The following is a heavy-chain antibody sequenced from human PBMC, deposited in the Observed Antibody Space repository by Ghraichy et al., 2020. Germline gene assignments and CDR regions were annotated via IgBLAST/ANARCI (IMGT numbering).Heavy chain of an antibody. Sequence: SQTLSLTCVISGDSVSSTSAAWNWIRQSPSGGLEWLGRTYYRSKWFYDYAVSVKSRITIDADTSKNHFSLNLNSVTPDDTAIYYCASGWALRIWGQGTMVTVSS. CDR2: TYYRSKWFY. CDR3: ASGWALRI. D-gene: IGHD1-26*01. CDR1: GDSVSSTSAA. V-gene: IGHV6-1*01. J-gene: IGHJ3*02.